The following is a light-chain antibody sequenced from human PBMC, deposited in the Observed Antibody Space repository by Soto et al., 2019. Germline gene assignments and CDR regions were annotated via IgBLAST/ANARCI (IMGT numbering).Light chain of an antibody. CDR1: QSVLYSSNNRNY. CDR3: QQYYSTPLT. Sequence: DIVMTQSPDSLAVSLGERATINCKSSQSVLYSSNNRNYLAWYQQKPGQPPKLLIYWASTRESGVPDRFSGSGSGTDFTLTISSLQAEDVEVYYCQQYYSTPLTLGGGTKVDNK. J-gene: IGKJ4*01. CDR2: WAS. V-gene: IGKV4-1*01.